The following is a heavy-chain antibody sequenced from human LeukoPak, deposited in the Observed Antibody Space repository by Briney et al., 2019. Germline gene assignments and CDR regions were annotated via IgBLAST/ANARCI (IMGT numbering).Heavy chain of an antibody. CDR2: INPNSGGT. CDR3: ARSPAGIAAAGLFDY. Sequence: GASVKVSCKASGYTFTGYYMHWVRQAPGQGLEWMGWINPNSGGTNYAQKFQGWVTMTRDTSISTAYMELSRLRSDDTAVYYCARSPAGIAAAGLFDYWGQGTLVTVSS. D-gene: IGHD6-13*01. J-gene: IGHJ4*02. V-gene: IGHV1-2*04. CDR1: GYTFTGYY.